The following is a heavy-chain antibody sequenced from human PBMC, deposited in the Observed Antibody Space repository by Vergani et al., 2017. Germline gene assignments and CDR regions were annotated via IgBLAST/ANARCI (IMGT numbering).Heavy chain of an antibody. J-gene: IGHJ4*02. CDR3: ARHTTYTDS. D-gene: IGHD1-1*01. Sequence: EVELVQSGPEMRKPGESPKISCKGSEYSFGNYWNGWVRERPGKGLEWMGIIYPADSDTRYSPSFQGQVTISADKSISTAFRQWDSLKASDTALYYCARHTTYTDSWGQGTLVTVSS. CDR1: EYSFGNYW. CDR2: IYPADSDT. V-gene: IGHV5-51*01.